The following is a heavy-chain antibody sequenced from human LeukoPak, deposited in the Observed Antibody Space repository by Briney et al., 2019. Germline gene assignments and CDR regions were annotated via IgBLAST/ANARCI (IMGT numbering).Heavy chain of an antibody. CDR3: ARDYYGSGSYSPPGY. CDR2: IYPGDSDT. D-gene: IGHD3-10*01. J-gene: IGHJ4*02. Sequence: AGESLKTSCKGSGYSFTSYWIGWVRQMPGKGLEWMGIIYPGDSDTRYSPSFQGQVTISADKSISTAYLQWSSLKASDTAMYYCARDYYGSGSYSPPGYWGQGTLVTVSS. CDR1: GYSFTSYW. V-gene: IGHV5-51*01.